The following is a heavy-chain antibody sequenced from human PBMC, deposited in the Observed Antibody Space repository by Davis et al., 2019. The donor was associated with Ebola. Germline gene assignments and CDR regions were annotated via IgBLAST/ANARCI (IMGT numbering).Heavy chain of an antibody. CDR1: GFTFSSYS. V-gene: IGHV3-30*18. D-gene: IGHD4-17*01. Sequence: GESLKISCAASGFTFSSYSMNWVRHAPAKGLEWVASISYDGSNKYYADSVKGRFTISRDNSKNTLYLQMNSLRAEDTAVYYCANDELDYGDYDYYGMDVWGKGTTVTVSS. J-gene: IGHJ6*04. CDR2: ISYDGSNK. CDR3: ANDELDYGDYDYYGMDV.